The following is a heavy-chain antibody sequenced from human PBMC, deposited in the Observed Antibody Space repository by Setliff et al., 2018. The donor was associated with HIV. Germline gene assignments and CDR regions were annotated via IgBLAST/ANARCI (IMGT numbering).Heavy chain of an antibody. D-gene: IGHD3-22*01. CDR2: ISPYNGDI. CDR1: GYIFDAYA. CDR3: ARGPKLMIPTSNWFDT. V-gene: IGHV1-18*01. J-gene: IGHJ5*02. Sequence: ASVKVSCKTSGYIFDAYAIPWVRQAPGQGLEWMGWISPYNGDINYAQKVQGRVTVTIDTSATTAYMELRSLTPDDTAVYYCARGPKLMIPTSNWFDTWGQGTPVTVSS.